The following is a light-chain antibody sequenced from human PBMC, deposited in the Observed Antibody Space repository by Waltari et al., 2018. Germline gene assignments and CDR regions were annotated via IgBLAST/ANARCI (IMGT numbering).Light chain of an antibody. CDR2: DNN. V-gene: IGLV1-51*01. CDR3: ATWDSGLRVVL. CDR1: TSNIGNNY. Sequence: QSILTQPPSVSAAPGQKVSISCSGSTSNIGNNYVSWYQQLPGTAPKLFIFDNNHRPSGIPDRFAASKWGTSATLVITGLQTGDEADYYCATWDSGLRVVLFGGGTTLTVL. J-gene: IGLJ3*02.